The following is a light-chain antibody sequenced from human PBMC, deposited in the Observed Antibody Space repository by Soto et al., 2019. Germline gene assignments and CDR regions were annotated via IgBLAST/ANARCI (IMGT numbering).Light chain of an antibody. V-gene: IGKV3-20*01. CDR2: GAS. CDR3: QQYGGSRT. CDR1: QSVRSSY. J-gene: IGKJ1*01. Sequence: EIVLMQSPGTLSLSPGERATLSGRASQSVRSSYLAWYQPKPRQAPRLLIYGASSRATGIPGRFSGSGSGTDFTLTISRLAPEDFAVYYCQQYGGSRTFGQGTKVDIK.